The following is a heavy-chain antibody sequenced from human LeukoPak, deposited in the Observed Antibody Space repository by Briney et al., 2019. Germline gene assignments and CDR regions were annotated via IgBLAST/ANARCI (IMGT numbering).Heavy chain of an antibody. V-gene: IGHV3-7*01. J-gene: IGHJ4*02. CDR3: ASGLRGTY. D-gene: IGHD1-1*01. Sequence: GGSLRLSCAASGFTFSSYSMNWVRQAPGTGLEWVANIGRDGSENYYVDSVKGRFTISRDNAKSSLFLQMNSLRDEDTAVYYCASGLRGTYWGQGTLVTVSS. CDR2: IGRDGSEN. CDR1: GFTFSSYS.